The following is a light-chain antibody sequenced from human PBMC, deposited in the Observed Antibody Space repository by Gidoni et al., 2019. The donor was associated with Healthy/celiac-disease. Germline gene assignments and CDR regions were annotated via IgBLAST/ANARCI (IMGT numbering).Light chain of an antibody. J-gene: IGKJ1*01. CDR3: QLYGSSPPWT. Sequence: IVLTQSPGTLSLSPGERATLSCRASQSVSSSYLAWYQQKPGQAPRLLLYGASSRATGIPDRFSGSGSGTGFSLTISRLVPEDFAVYYCQLYGSSPPWTFGQGTKVEIK. V-gene: IGKV3-20*01. CDR1: QSVSSSY. CDR2: GAS.